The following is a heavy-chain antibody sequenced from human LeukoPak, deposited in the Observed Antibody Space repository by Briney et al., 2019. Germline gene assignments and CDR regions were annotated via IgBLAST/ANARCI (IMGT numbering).Heavy chain of an antibody. CDR3: ARGADDYKLGNF. V-gene: IGHV4-39*01. CDR2: IYSRDLT. CDR1: GGSFDSSYC. J-gene: IGHJ4*01. Sequence: SETLSLTCTVSGGSFDSSYCWTWVRPTPGKGLEWVGTIYSRDLTYYNPSLTSRVTISADTSKNMFSLRLTSVTAADTAVYYCARGADDYKLGNFWGHGILVTVFS. D-gene: IGHD5-24*01.